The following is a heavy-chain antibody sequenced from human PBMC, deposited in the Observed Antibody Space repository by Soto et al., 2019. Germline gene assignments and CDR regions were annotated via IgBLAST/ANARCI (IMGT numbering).Heavy chain of an antibody. V-gene: IGHV3-33*01. CDR2: IWYDGSNK. J-gene: IGHJ5*02. CDR1: GFTFSSYG. CDR3: AREKYYYDSSGNWFDP. D-gene: IGHD3-22*01. Sequence: GGSLRLSCAASGFTFSSYGMHWVRQAPGKGLEWVAVIWYDGSNKYYADSVKGRFTISRDNSKNTLYLQMNSLRAEDTAVYYCAREKYYYDSSGNWFDPWGQGTLVTVSS.